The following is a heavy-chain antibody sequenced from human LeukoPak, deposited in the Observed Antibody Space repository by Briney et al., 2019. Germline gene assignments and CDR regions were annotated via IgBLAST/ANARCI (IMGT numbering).Heavy chain of an antibody. CDR3: ARRGVEMAPVRPDNWFDP. D-gene: IGHD5-24*01. V-gene: IGHV4-59*08. J-gene: IGHJ5*02. CDR1: GGSISSSY. Sequence: PSETLSLTCTVSGGSISSSYWGWIRQPPGKGLEWIGYISYSGSTKYNPSLKSRVTLSVDTSKNQFSLKVNSVTAAATAVYYCARRGVEMAPVRPDNWFDPWGQGTLVTVSS. CDR2: ISYSGST.